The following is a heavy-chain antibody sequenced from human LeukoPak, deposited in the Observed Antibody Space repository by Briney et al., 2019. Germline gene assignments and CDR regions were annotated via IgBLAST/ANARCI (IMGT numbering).Heavy chain of an antibody. Sequence: GASVKVSCKASGYTFTGYYMHWVRQAPGQGLAWMAWINPNSGGTKYAQKFQGRVTMTRDTSISTAYMELSRLRSDDTAVYYCARGGRLRLGELSFDYWGQGTLVTVSS. CDR1: GYTFTGYY. V-gene: IGHV1-2*02. D-gene: IGHD3-16*02. CDR2: INPNSGGT. J-gene: IGHJ4*02. CDR3: ARGGRLRLGELSFDY.